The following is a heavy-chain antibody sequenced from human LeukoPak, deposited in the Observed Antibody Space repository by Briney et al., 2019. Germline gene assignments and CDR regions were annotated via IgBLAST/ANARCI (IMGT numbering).Heavy chain of an antibody. D-gene: IGHD5-12*01. CDR3: ARVKYSGYGPHRYFDY. J-gene: IGHJ4*02. Sequence: RASVKVSCTATGGTFSSYAISWVRQPPGQGLEWMGRINTNSSGTNYAQKFQGRVTMTRDTSISTAYMELSRLRSDDAAVYYGARVKYSGYGPHRYFDYWGQGTLVTVSS. CDR2: INTNSSGT. V-gene: IGHV1-2*06. CDR1: GGTFSSYA.